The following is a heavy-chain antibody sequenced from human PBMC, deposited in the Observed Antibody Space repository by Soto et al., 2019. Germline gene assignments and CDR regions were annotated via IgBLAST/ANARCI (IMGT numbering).Heavy chain of an antibody. CDR3: ARDPDSSGWYVPRY. J-gene: IGHJ4*02. D-gene: IGHD6-19*01. CDR2: IIPILGIA. CDR1: GGTFSSYT. V-gene: IGHV1-69*08. Sequence: QVQLVQSGAEVKKPGSSVKVSCKASGGTFSSYTISWVRQAPGQGLEWMGRIIPILGIANYAQKFQGRVTIPADKSTSTAYMELSSLRSEDTAVYYCARDPDSSGWYVPRYWGQGTLVTVSS.